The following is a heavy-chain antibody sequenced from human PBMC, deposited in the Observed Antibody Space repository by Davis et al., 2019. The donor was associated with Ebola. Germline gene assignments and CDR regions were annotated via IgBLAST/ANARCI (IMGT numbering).Heavy chain of an antibody. V-gene: IGHV4-59*12. D-gene: IGHD2-8*01. CDR1: GGSISTSY. CDR3: ARGGVNWFDP. J-gene: IGHJ5*02. Sequence: PSETLSLTCTVSGGSISTSYWSWIRQPPGRGLEWIGYVYYSGSTNYNPSLKSRVTMLVDTSKNQFSLKLSSVTPADTAVYYCARGGVNWFDPWGQGTLVTVSS. CDR2: VYYSGST.